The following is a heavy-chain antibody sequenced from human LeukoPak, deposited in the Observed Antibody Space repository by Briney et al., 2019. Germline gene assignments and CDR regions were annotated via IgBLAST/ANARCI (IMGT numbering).Heavy chain of an antibody. CDR2: ISSSSSYI. CDR3: ARELVGADGGMDV. CDR1: GFTFSSYS. J-gene: IGHJ6*02. Sequence: SGGSLRLSCAASGFTFSSYSMNWVRQAPGKGLEWVSSISSSSSYIYYADSVKGRFTISRDNAKNSLYLQMNSLRAEDTAVYYCARELVGADGGMDVWGQGTTVTVSS. D-gene: IGHD1-26*01. V-gene: IGHV3-21*01.